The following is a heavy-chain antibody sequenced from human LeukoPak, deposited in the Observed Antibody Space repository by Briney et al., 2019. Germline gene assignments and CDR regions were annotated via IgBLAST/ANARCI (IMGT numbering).Heavy chain of an antibody. J-gene: IGHJ5*02. CDR3: AKDGLLRFLEWHPGWFDP. V-gene: IGHV3-23*01. Sequence: PGGSLRLSCAASGFTFTSYSMSWVRQAPGKGLEWVSAISGSGGSTYYADSVKGRFTISRDNSKNTLYLQMNSLRAEDTAVYYCAKDGLLRFLEWHPGWFDPWGQGTLVTVSS. CDR2: ISGSGGST. D-gene: IGHD3-3*01. CDR1: GFTFTSYS.